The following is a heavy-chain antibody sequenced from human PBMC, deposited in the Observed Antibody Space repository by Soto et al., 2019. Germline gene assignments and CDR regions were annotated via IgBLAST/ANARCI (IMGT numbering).Heavy chain of an antibody. V-gene: IGHV3-23*01. D-gene: IGHD3-3*01. Sequence: PGGSLRLSCAASGFTFSSYAMSWVRQAPGKGLEWVSAISGSGGSTYYADSVKGRFTISRDNSKNTLYLQMNSLRAEDTAVYYCAKDQHARFLEWSYGMDVWGQGTTVTVSS. CDR1: GFTFSSYA. J-gene: IGHJ6*02. CDR3: AKDQHARFLEWSYGMDV. CDR2: ISGSGGST.